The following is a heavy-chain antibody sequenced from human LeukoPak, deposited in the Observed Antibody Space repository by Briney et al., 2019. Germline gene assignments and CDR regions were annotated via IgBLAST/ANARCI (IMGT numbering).Heavy chain of an antibody. V-gene: IGHV1-69*13. D-gene: IGHD6-13*01. Sequence: AASVKVSCKASGGTFSSYAISWVRQAPGQGLEWMGGIIPIFGTANYAQKSQGRVTITADESTSTAYMELSSLRSEDTAVYYCAREMAYIAAPFDPWGQGTLVTVSS. J-gene: IGHJ5*02. CDR1: GGTFSSYA. CDR2: IIPIFGTA. CDR3: AREMAYIAAPFDP.